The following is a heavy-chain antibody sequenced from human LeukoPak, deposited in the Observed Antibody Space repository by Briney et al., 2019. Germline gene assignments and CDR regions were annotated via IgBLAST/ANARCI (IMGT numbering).Heavy chain of an antibody. V-gene: IGHV4-34*01. Sequence: SETLSLTCAVYGGSFSGYYWSWIRQPPGKGLEWIGEINHSGSTNYNPSLKSRVTISVDTSKNQFSLKLSSVTAADTAVYYCVRGRITMIVVTGLNYYYGMDVWGQGTTVTVSS. D-gene: IGHD3-22*01. CDR3: VRGRITMIVVTGLNYYYGMDV. J-gene: IGHJ6*02. CDR1: GGSFSGYY. CDR2: INHSGST.